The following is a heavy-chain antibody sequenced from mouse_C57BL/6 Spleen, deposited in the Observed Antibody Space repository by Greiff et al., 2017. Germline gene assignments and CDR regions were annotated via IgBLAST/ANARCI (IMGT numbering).Heavy chain of an antibody. V-gene: IGHV1-15*01. CDR1: GYTFTDYE. J-gene: IGHJ2*01. CDR2: IDPETGGT. CDR3: TRHLRW. Sequence: VQLQQPGAELVRPGASVTLSCKASGYTFTDYEMHWVKQTPVHGLEWIGAIDPETGGTAYNQKFKGKAILTADKSSSTAYMELRSLTSEDSAVYYCTRHLRWWGQGTTLTVSS.